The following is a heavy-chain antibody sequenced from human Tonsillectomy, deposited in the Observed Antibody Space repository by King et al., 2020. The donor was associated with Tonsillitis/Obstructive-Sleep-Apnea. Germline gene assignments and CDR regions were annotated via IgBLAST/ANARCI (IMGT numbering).Heavy chain of an antibody. CDR1: GDSISSYY. Sequence: HVQLQESGPGLVKSSETLSLTCTVSGDSISSYYWSWIRQPPGKGLEWIGYIYYSGGTNYIPSLKSRVTISLDTSKNQFSLKLSSVTAADTAMYFCARVQPRLDTGVDDYYMDVWGKGTTVTVSS. CDR3: ARVQPRLDTGVDDYYMDV. CDR2: IYYSGGT. D-gene: IGHD2-2*03. V-gene: IGHV4-59*01. J-gene: IGHJ6*03.